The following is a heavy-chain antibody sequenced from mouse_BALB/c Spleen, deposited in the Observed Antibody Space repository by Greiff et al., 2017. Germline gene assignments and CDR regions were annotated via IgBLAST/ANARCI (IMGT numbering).Heavy chain of an antibody. CDR3: ARSGFDY. D-gene: IGHD4-1*01. CDR2: ISSGSSTI. Sequence: EVKLMESGGGLVQPGGSRKLSCAASGFTFSSFGMHWVRQAPEKGLEWVAYISSGSSTIYYADTVKGRFTISRDNPKNTLFLQMNSLRSEDTAMYYCARSGFDYWGQGTTLTVSS. J-gene: IGHJ2*01. V-gene: IGHV5-17*02. CDR1: GFTFSSFG.